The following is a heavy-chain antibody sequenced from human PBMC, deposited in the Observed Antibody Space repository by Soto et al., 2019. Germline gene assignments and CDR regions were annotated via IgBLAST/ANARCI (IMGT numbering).Heavy chain of an antibody. CDR1: GFTVSSNY. J-gene: IGHJ3*02. V-gene: IGHV3-53*01. CDR2: IYSGGST. Sequence: EVQLVESGGGLIQPGGSLRLSCPASGFTVSSNYMSWVRQAPGKGLEWVSVIYSGGSTYYADSVKGRFTISRDNSKNTLYLQMNSLRAEDTAVYYCASDYGGNSDDAFDIWGQGTMVTVSS. D-gene: IGHD4-17*01. CDR3: ASDYGGNSDDAFDI.